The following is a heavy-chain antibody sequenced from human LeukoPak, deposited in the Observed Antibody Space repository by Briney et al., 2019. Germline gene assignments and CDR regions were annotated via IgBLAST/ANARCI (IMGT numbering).Heavy chain of an antibody. CDR1: GFTFSSYW. CDR2: IKQDGSEK. J-gene: IGHJ3*02. V-gene: IGHV3-7*01. Sequence: GGSLRLSCAASGFTFSSYWMSWVRQAPGKGLEWVADIKQDGSEKYYVDSVKGRFTISRDNAKNSLFLQLNSLRAEDTAVYYCARYHRFCSSTSCYGTGVGAFDIWGQGTMVTVSS. D-gene: IGHD2-2*01. CDR3: ARYHRFCSSTSCYGTGVGAFDI.